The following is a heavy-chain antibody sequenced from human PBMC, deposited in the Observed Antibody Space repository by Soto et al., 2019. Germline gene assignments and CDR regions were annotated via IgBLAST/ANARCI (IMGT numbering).Heavy chain of an antibody. CDR2: SDPEDGET. CDR1: GYTLTELS. J-gene: IGHJ5*02. Sequence: ASVKVSCKVSGYTLTELSMHWVRQAPGKGLEWMGGSDPEDGETIYAQKFQGRVTMTGDTSTDTAYMELSSLRSEDTAVYYCATVFSGYSSGWYGWLDPWGQGTLVTVSS. V-gene: IGHV1-24*01. CDR3: ATVFSGYSSGWYGWLDP. D-gene: IGHD6-19*01.